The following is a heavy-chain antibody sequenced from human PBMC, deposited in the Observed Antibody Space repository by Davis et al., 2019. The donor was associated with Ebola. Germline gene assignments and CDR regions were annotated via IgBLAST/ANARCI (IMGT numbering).Heavy chain of an antibody. CDR1: GYSFTSYW. V-gene: IGHV5-51*01. CDR3: ARRGGYCISTSCYAARSFDY. Sequence: GESLKISCKGSGYSFTSYWIGWVRQMPGKGLEWMGIIYPGDSDTRYSPSFQGQVTISADKSISTAYLQWSSLKASDTAMYYCARRGGYCISTSCYAARSFDYWGQGTLVTVSS. CDR2: IYPGDSDT. J-gene: IGHJ4*02. D-gene: IGHD2-2*03.